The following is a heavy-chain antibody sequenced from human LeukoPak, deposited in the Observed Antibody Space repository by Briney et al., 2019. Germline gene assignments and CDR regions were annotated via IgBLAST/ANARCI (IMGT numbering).Heavy chain of an antibody. V-gene: IGHV3-53*01. CDR2: IYSGGST. D-gene: IGHD2-15*01. CDR3: ARQRRYCSGTNCYSGHDY. J-gene: IGHJ4*02. CDR1: GFTVSSNY. Sequence: PGGSLRLSCAASGFTVSSNYMSWVRQAPGKGLEWVSVIYSGGSTYYSDAVKGRFTISRDNSKNTLYLQMNSLRVEDTAVYYCARQRRYCSGTNCYSGHDYWGQGTLVTVSS.